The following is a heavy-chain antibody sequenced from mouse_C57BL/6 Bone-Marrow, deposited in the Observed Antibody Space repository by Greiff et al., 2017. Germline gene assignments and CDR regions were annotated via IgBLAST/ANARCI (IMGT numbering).Heavy chain of an antibody. Sequence: QVHVKQSGAELVRPGASVTLSCKASGYTFTDYEMHWVKQTPVHGLEWIGAIDPETGGTAYNQTFKGKAILTADKSSSTANMELRGLTSEDSAVYYCTRPTKVQFAYWGQGTLVTVSA. CDR2: IDPETGGT. V-gene: IGHV1-15*01. CDR1: GYTFTDYE. D-gene: IGHD2-10*01. CDR3: TRPTKVQFAY. J-gene: IGHJ3*01.